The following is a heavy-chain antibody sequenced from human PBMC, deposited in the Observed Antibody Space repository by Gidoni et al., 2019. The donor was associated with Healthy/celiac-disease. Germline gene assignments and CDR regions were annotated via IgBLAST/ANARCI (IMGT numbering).Heavy chain of an antibody. D-gene: IGHD3-10*01. Sequence: EVQLVESGGGLVQPGGSLRLSCAASGFTFSSYWMSWVRQAPGKGLEWVANIKQDGSEKYYVDSVKGRFTISRDNAKNSLYLQMNSLRAEDTAVYYCARDEGYYGSGSYQYYYYYGMDVWGQGTTVTVSS. CDR1: GFTFSSYW. V-gene: IGHV3-7*01. J-gene: IGHJ6*02. CDR3: ARDEGYYGSGSYQYYYYYGMDV. CDR2: IKQDGSEK.